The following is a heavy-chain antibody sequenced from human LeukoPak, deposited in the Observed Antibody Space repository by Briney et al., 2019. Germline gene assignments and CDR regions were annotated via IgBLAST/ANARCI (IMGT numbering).Heavy chain of an antibody. V-gene: IGHV3-23*01. CDR3: ARVIYSGWEGELSD. CDR1: GFTVISNY. D-gene: IGHD6-19*01. J-gene: IGHJ4*02. CDR2: ISGSGGTT. Sequence: PGGSLRLSCAASGFTVISNYMTWVRQAPGKGLEWVSTISGSGGTTFYADSVKGRFIISRDNAKNTLYLQMNSLRAEDTAVYYCARVIYSGWEGELSDWGQGTLVTVSS.